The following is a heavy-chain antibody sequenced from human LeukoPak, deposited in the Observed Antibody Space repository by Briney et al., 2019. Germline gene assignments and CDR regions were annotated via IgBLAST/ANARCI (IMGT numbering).Heavy chain of an antibody. D-gene: IGHD5-12*01. V-gene: IGHV3-21*01. J-gene: IGHJ6*03. Sequence: PGGSLRLSCAASGFTFSSYSMNWVHQAPGKGLEWVSSISSSSSYIYYADSVKGRFTISRDNAKNSLYLQMNSLRAEDTAVYYCARDDSGYDLPNYYYYYMDVWGKGTTVTVSS. CDR1: GFTFSSYS. CDR2: ISSSSSYI. CDR3: ARDDSGYDLPNYYYYYMDV.